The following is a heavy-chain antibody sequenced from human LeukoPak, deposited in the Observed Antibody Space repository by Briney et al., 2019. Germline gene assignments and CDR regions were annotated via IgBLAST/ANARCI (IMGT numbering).Heavy chain of an antibody. Sequence: ASVKVSCKASGYTFIGHYIHWMRRAPGEGLGWGGWIYPYSGVKNYADNFQGRVTLTRDTSRSTAYMELTSLRSDDTAVYYCATDNIDDSSTSAPGTDGFDPWGQGTLVTVSS. CDR2: IYPYSGVK. CDR3: ATDNIDDSSTSAPGTDGFDP. J-gene: IGHJ5*02. D-gene: IGHD6-13*01. CDR1: GYTFIGHY. V-gene: IGHV1-2*02.